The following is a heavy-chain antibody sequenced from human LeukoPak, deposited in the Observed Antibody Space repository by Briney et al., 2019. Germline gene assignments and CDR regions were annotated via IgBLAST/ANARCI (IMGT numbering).Heavy chain of an antibody. CDR3: AREETTWNYFDY. D-gene: IGHD4-17*01. CDR1: GFTFSSYA. J-gene: IGHJ4*02. V-gene: IGHV3-23*03. CDR2: IYAAGGT. Sequence: PGGSLRLSCAASGFTFSSYAMSWVRQAPGKGLEWVSLIYAAGGTKYADSVKGRFTISRDNSKNTLYLQMNSLRAEDTAIYYCAREETTWNYFDYWGQGTLVTVSS.